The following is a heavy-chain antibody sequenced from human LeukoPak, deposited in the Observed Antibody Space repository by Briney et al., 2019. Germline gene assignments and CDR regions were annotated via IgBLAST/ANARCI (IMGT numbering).Heavy chain of an antibody. CDR2: ISGSGGST. J-gene: IGHJ5*02. D-gene: IGHD5-18*01. CDR3: AKDLDPDVGDTAMDR. V-gene: IGHV3-23*01. Sequence: PGGSLRLSRAASGFTFSSYAMSWVRQAPGKGLEWVSAISGSGGSTDYADSVKGRFTISRDNSKNTLYLQMNSLRAEDTAVYYCAKDLDPDVGDTAMDRWGQGTLVTVSS. CDR1: GFTFSSYA.